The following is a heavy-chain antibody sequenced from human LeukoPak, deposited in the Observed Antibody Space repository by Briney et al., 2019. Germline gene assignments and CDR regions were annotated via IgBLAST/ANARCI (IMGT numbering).Heavy chain of an antibody. CDR2: VSSSGSII. Sequence: GGSLRLSCAASGFTFSDYYMSWIRQAPGKGLEWVSYVSSSGSIISYADSVKGRFTISSDNAKNSLYLQMNSLRAEDTAVYYCAREKGTVFDYWGQGALVTISS. D-gene: IGHD4-17*01. CDR1: GFTFSDYY. V-gene: IGHV3-11*04. CDR3: AREKGTVFDY. J-gene: IGHJ4*02.